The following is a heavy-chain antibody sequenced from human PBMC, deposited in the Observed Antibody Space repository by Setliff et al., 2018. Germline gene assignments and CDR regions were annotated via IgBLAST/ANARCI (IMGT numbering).Heavy chain of an antibody. J-gene: IGHJ5*02. CDR1: GGSISSSSYY. V-gene: IGHV4-39*07. Sequence: LSLTCTVSGGSISSSSYYWGWIRQPPGKGLEWIGSIYYSGSTYYNPSLKSRVTISVDTSKNQFSLKLSSVTAADTAVYYCARDYSNYIDWFDPWGQGTLVTVSS. D-gene: IGHD4-4*01. CDR3: ARDYSNYIDWFDP. CDR2: IYYSGST.